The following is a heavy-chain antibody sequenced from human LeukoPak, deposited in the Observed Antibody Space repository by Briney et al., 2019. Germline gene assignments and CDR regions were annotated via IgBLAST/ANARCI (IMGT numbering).Heavy chain of an antibody. J-gene: IGHJ4*02. CDR3: VRARGYSYSNFDY. D-gene: IGHD5-18*01. Sequence: GGSLRLSCAASGFTFSVYYMNWVRQAPGKGLEWVANIKEDGSEKYYVDSVKGRFTISRDNAKNSLYLQMNSLRAEDTAVYYCVRARGYSYSNFDYWGQGTLVTVSS. CDR2: IKEDGSEK. CDR1: GFTFSVYY. V-gene: IGHV3-7*01.